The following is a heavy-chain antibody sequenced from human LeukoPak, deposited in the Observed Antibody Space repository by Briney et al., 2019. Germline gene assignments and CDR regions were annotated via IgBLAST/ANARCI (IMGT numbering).Heavy chain of an antibody. V-gene: IGHV3-7*01. CDR2: IDQDGGET. Sequence: PGGSLRLSCAASGFTFSSYWMTWVRQAPGKGLEWVANIDQDGGETHYVDSAKGRFTISRDNALSLQMNSLRAEDTAVYYCARGWYQPHWGQGTTVTVSS. CDR3: ARGWYQPH. J-gene: IGHJ6*02. CDR1: GFTFSSYW. D-gene: IGHD2-2*01.